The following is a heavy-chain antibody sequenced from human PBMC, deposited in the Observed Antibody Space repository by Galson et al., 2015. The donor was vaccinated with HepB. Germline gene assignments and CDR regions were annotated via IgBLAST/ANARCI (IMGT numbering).Heavy chain of an antibody. CDR1: GFTFITYS. CDR2: ISYDGSNK. CDR3: ARDPSPNGYSYAYLDS. Sequence: SLRLSCAASGFTFITYSMHWVRQAPGKGLEWVAVISYDGSNKYYADSVNGRFTISRDNSKNTVYLETNSLRGEDTAVYYCARDPSPNGYSYAYLDSWGRGTLVTVSS. V-gene: IGHV3-30-3*01. D-gene: IGHD5-18*01. J-gene: IGHJ4*02.